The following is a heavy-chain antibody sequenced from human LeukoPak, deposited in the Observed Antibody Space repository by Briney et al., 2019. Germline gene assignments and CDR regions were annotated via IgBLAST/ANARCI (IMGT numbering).Heavy chain of an antibody. J-gene: IGHJ6*02. D-gene: IGHD1-26*01. CDR1: GGSVSSGSYY. Sequence: PSETLSFTCTVSGGSVSSGSYYWSWIRQPPGKGLEWIGYIYYSGSTKYNPSLKSRVTISIDTSKNQFSLKLSSVTAADTAIYYCAGVVGGSYSMDVWGQGTTVTVSS. CDR3: AGVVGGSYSMDV. V-gene: IGHV4-61*01. CDR2: IYYSGST.